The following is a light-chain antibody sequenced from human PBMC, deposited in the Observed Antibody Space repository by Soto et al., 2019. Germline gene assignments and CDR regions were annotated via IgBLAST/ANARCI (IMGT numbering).Light chain of an antibody. Sequence: EIVMTQSPATLSVSPGERATLSCRATQRIGGNLAWYQQKLGQAPRLLIFGASTRATGVPARFSGSGSGTQFTLTISSLQSEDFAFYYCQQYNHWPRTFGQGTKLEIK. CDR1: QRIGGN. CDR3: QQYNHWPRT. V-gene: IGKV3-15*01. J-gene: IGKJ2*01. CDR2: GAS.